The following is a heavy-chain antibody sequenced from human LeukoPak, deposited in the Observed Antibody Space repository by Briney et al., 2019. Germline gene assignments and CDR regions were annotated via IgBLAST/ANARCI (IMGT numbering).Heavy chain of an antibody. J-gene: IGHJ4*02. Sequence: ASVKVSCKASGCTFSSYAISWVRQAPGQGLEWMGGIIPIFGTANYAQKFQGRVTITADKSTSTAYMELSSLRSEDTAVYYCARSLWTTSNYFDYWGQGTLVTVSS. CDR1: GCTFSSYA. D-gene: IGHD3/OR15-3a*01. V-gene: IGHV1-69*06. CDR3: ARSLWTTSNYFDY. CDR2: IIPIFGTA.